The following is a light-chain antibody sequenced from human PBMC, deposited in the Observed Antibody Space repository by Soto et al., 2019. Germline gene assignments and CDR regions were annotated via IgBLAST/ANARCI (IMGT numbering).Light chain of an antibody. V-gene: IGKV3-15*01. J-gene: IGKJ5*01. CDR1: QTVSSN. CDR2: DTS. Sequence: EIVMTQSPSTLSVSPWERSTLSFRASQTVSSNLAWYQQKPGQAPRLLIYDTSTRATGVPTRFSGSRSGAEFTLTINSLQSEDFALYFCQQYNNWPFSFGQGTRLEIK. CDR3: QQYNNWPFS.